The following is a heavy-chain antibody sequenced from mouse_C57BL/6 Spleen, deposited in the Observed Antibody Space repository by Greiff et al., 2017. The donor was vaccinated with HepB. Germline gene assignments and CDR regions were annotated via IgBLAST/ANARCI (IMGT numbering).Heavy chain of an antibody. J-gene: IGHJ2*01. CDR2: SDPEDGET. CDR3: ARDYGSSYAFDY. D-gene: IGHD1-1*01. CDR1: GFNIKDYY. Sequence: EVKLVESGAELVKPGASVKLSCTASGFNIKDYYMHWVKQRTEQGLEWIGRSDPEDGETKYAPKFQGKATITADTSSNTAYLQLSSLTSEDTAVYYCARDYGSSYAFDYWGQGTTLTVSS. V-gene: IGHV14-2*01.